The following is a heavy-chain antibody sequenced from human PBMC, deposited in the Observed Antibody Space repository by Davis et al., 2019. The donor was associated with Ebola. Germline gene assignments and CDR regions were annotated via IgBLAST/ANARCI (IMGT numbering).Heavy chain of an antibody. V-gene: IGHV1-69*13. CDR1: GGTFSSYA. CDR2: IIPIFGTA. J-gene: IGHJ5*02. CDR3: ARVITMVRGGWFDP. Sequence: SVKVSCKASGGTFSSYAISWVRQAPGQGLEWMGGIIPIFGTANYAQKFQGRVTITADESTSTAYMELRSLRSDDTAVYYCARVITMVRGGWFDPWGQGTLVTVSS. D-gene: IGHD3-10*01.